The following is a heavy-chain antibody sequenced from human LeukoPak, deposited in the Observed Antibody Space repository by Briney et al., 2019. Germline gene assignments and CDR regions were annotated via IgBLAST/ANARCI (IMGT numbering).Heavy chain of an antibody. CDR3: TTDRTFTIFGVVTPFDY. D-gene: IGHD3-3*01. Sequence: SGGSLRLSCATSGFTFSSYGMHWVRQAPGKGLEWVGRIKSKTDGGTTDYAAPVKGRFTTSRDDSKNTLYLQMNSLKTEDTAVYYCTTDRTFTIFGVVTPFDYWGQGTLVTVSS. CDR1: GFTFSSYG. CDR2: IKSKTDGGTT. J-gene: IGHJ4*02. V-gene: IGHV3-15*01.